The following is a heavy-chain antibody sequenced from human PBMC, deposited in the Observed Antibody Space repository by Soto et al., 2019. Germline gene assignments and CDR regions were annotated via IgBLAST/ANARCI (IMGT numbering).Heavy chain of an antibody. Sequence: SETLSLTCTVSGGSISSYYWSWIRQPPGKGLEWIGYIDYRRTTNYNPSLKIRVTISEDTSKNQFSLKLSSVTAADTAVYYCARLTLSDSSRQFDPWGQGTLVTVSS. V-gene: IGHV4-59*01. J-gene: IGHJ5*02. D-gene: IGHD6-6*01. CDR3: ARLTLSDSSRQFDP. CDR1: GGSISSYY. CDR2: IDYRRTT.